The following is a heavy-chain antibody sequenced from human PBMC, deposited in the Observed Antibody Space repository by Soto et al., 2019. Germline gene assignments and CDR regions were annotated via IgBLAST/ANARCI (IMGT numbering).Heavy chain of an antibody. CDR3: AVTVVPAASSYYGMDV. V-gene: IGHV1-2*04. CDR2: INPNSGGT. CDR1: AYTFTGYY. J-gene: IGHJ6*02. Sequence: SVKVSCKASAYTFTGYYMHWVRQAPGQGLEWMGWINPNSGGTNYAQKFQGWVTMTRDTSISTAYMELSRLRSDDTAVYYCAVTVVPAASSYYGMDVWGQGTTVTASS. D-gene: IGHD2-2*01.